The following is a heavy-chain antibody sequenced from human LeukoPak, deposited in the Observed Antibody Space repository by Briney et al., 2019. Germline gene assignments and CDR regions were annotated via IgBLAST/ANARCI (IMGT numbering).Heavy chain of an antibody. CDR2: IKQDGSEK. CDR3: ARGIWFGYNWFDP. J-gene: IGHJ5*02. Sequence: PGGSLRLSCAASGFTFSSYGMHWVRQAPGKGLGWVANIKQDGSEKYYVDSVKGRFTISRDNAKNSLYLQMNSLRAEDTAVYYCARGIWFGYNWFDPWGQGTLVTVSS. CDR1: GFTFSSYG. V-gene: IGHV3-7*03. D-gene: IGHD3-10*01.